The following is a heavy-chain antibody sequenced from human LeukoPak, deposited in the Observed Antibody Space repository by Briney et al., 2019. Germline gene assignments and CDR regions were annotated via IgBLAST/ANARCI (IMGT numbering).Heavy chain of an antibody. V-gene: IGHV3-49*03. Sequence: GGSLRLSCTVSGLNFPGNAIKWFRQPPGKGLEWVGYIRGESYGGSADFAPSVRDRFTLSRDDSKSSAYLQMSNLKIDDTPVYSCTGRGFAHWGRRNRVIVSS. D-gene: IGHD5-12*01. J-gene: IGHJ4*02. CDR3: TGRGFAH. CDR2: IRGESYGGSA. CDR1: GLNFPGNA.